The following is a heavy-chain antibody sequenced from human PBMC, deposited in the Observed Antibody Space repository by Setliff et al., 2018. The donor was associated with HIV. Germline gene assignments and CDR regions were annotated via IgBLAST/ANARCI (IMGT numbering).Heavy chain of an antibody. Sequence: TLSLTCTVSDGSVSGYYWAWIRQPPGKGLEWIGYIYYSGSTNYNPSLKGRVTISVDTSKNQFSLKLNSVTAADTAVYYCAREMDGYSDYWGQGTLVTVSS. CDR1: DGSVSGYY. CDR3: AREMDGYSDY. J-gene: IGHJ4*02. D-gene: IGHD5-18*01. V-gene: IGHV4-59*02. CDR2: IYYSGST.